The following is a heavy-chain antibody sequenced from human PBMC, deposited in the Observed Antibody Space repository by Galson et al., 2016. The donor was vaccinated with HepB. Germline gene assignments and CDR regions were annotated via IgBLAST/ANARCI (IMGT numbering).Heavy chain of an antibody. CDR3: TTEYWYRIDS. CDR2: IKTSADGGAT. Sequence: SLRLSCAASGFTFSDVFMAWVRQAPGKGLEWVGRIKTSADGGATDYAAPVAGRFTMSRDESRDILYMQMNSLKTEDTAWYYCTTEYWYRIDSWGQGTLVTVSS. D-gene: IGHD2-8*02. J-gene: IGHJ4*02. V-gene: IGHV3-15*01. CDR1: GFTFSDVF.